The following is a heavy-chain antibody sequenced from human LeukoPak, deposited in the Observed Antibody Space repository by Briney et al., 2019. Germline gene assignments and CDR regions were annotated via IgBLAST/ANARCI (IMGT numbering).Heavy chain of an antibody. Sequence: PGGSLTLSCAPSGFTFSSYWMSWVRQAPGKGVEWVANIKQDGSEQYYVDSVKGRFTISRDNAKNSLYLQMNSLRAEDTAVYYCARDKPYFYYYGMDVWGQGTTVTVSS. CDR2: IKQDGSEQ. CDR1: GFTFSSYW. V-gene: IGHV3-7*04. J-gene: IGHJ6*02. CDR3: ARDKPYFYYYGMDV.